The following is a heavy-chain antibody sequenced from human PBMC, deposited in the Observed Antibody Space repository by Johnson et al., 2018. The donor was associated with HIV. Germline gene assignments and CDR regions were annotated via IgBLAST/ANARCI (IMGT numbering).Heavy chain of an antibody. J-gene: IGHJ3*02. D-gene: IGHD6-13*01. Sequence: QVQLVESGGGVVQPGRSLTPSCAASGFTLSSHGIHWVRQAPGKGLEWVAIMWYDGSHLGCADSVKDRFTISRDVSKNTVYLQMSSLKPEDTAVYYCTRDGAQQLARDAFDIWGQGTMVTVSS. CDR1: GFTLSSHG. CDR2: MWYDGSHL. CDR3: TRDGAQQLARDAFDI. V-gene: IGHV3-33*01.